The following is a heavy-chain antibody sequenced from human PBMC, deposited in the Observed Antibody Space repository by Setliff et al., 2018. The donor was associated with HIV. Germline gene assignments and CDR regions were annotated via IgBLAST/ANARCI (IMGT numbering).Heavy chain of an antibody. J-gene: IGHJ4*02. V-gene: IGHV3-53*01. CDR1: GFTVSNNY. D-gene: IGHD3-22*01. Sequence: PGGSLRLSCAASGFTVSNNYMSWVRQAPGKGLEWVSVIYDGGATYYGDSVRGRFTISRDNSKNSLYLQMNSLRAEDTAVYYCAKTYYYDSSGYYYFDSWGQGTLVTVSS. CDR2: IYDGGAT. CDR3: AKTYYYDSSGYYYFDS.